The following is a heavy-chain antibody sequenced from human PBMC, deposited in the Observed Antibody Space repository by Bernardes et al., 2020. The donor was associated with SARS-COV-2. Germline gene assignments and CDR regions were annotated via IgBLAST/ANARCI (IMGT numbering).Heavy chain of an antibody. CDR3: AKEGGYNYGFQ. V-gene: IGHV3-9*01. CDR1: GFTFGDYA. CDR2: ISWNSGSI. J-gene: IGHJ4*02. Sequence: GGSLRLSCAASGFTFGDYAMHWVRKAPGKGLEWVSGISWNSGSIGYADSVKGRFTISRDNAKNSLYLQMNSLRAEDTAVYYCAKEGGYNYGFQWGQGTLVTVSS. D-gene: IGHD5-18*01.